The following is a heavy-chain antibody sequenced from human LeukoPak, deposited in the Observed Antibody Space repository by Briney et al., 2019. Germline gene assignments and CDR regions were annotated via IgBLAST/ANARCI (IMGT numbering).Heavy chain of an antibody. V-gene: IGHV1-8*01. Sequence: ASVKVSCKASGYTFTSYDINWVRQAPGQGLEWMGWMNPNSGNTDYTQKFQGRDTMTRNTSISTAYMELSSLRSEDTALYCGARGHYVFRFFETNWFDPWGQGTLVTVSS. J-gene: IGHJ5*02. CDR2: MNPNSGNT. CDR3: ARGHYVFRFFETNWFDP. D-gene: IGHD3-3*01. CDR1: GYTFTSYD.